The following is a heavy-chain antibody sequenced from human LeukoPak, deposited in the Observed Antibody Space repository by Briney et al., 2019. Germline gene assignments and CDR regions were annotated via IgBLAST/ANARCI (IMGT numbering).Heavy chain of an antibody. CDR2: IWYGGSNK. J-gene: IGHJ4*02. V-gene: IGHV3-30*02. CDR1: GFTFSSYG. CDR3: AKTVRGVVTAAFDY. Sequence: GGSLRLSCAASGFTFSSYGMHWVRQAPGKGLEWVAVIWYGGSNKYYADSVKGRFTISRDNSKNTLYLQMNSLRAEDTAVYYCAKTVRGVVTAAFDYWGQGTLVTVSS. D-gene: IGHD2-21*02.